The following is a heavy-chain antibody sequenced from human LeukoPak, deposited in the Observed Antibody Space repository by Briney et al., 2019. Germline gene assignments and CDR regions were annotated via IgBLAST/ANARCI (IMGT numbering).Heavy chain of an antibody. Sequence: PGGPLRLSCAASGFTFSSYGMHWVRQAPGKGLEWVAVISYDGSNKYYADSVKGRFAISRDNSKNTLYLQMNSLRAEDTAVYYCAKEPSETILDVWGQGTTVTVSS. J-gene: IGHJ6*02. V-gene: IGHV3-30*18. D-gene: IGHD3-3*01. CDR2: ISYDGSNK. CDR3: AKEPSETILDV. CDR1: GFTFSSYG.